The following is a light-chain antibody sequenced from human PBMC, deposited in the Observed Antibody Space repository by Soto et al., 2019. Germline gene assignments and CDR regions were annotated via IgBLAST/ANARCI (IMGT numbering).Light chain of an antibody. J-gene: IGLJ2*01. CDR1: SSDVGGYNY. V-gene: IGLV2-8*01. Sequence: QSVLTQPPSASGSPGQSVTISCTGSSSDVGGYNYVSWYQQLPGKAPKLMTYEVSKRPSGVPDRLSGSKSGNTASLTVSGLQAEDEADYYCSSYGGSNTVVFGGGTKLTVL. CDR3: SSYGGSNTVV. CDR2: EVS.